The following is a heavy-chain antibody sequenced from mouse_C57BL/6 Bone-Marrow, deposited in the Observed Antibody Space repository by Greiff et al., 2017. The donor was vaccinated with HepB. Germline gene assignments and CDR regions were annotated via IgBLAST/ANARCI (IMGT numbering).Heavy chain of an antibody. CDR2: ISGGGGNT. CDR1: GFTFSSYT. CDR3: ARLFYFDY. J-gene: IGHJ2*01. V-gene: IGHV5-9*01. Sequence: EVKLEESGGGLVKPGGSLKLSCAASGFTFSSYTMSWVRQTPEKRLEWVATISGGGGNTYYPDSVKGRFTISRDNAKNTLYLQMSSLRSEDTALYYCARLFYFDYWGQGTTLTVSS.